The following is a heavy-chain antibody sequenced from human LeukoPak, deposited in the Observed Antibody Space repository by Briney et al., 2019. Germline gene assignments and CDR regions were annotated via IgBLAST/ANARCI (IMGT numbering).Heavy chain of an antibody. CDR2: IIPIFGTA. D-gene: IGHD3-22*01. CDR1: GGTFSSYA. CDR3: ARRTPISYNSSGYGDAFDI. Sequence: SVKVSCKASGGTFSSYAISWVRQAPGQGLGWMGRIIPIFGTANYAQKFQGRVTITTDESTSTAYMELSSLRSEDTAVYYCARRTPISYNSSGYGDAFDIWGQGTMVTVSS. J-gene: IGHJ3*02. V-gene: IGHV1-69*05.